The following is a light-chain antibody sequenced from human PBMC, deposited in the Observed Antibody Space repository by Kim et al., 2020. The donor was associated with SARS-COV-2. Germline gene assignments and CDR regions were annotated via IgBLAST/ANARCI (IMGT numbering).Light chain of an antibody. CDR3: SSYAGINTLYV. J-gene: IGLJ1*01. CDR1: SSDVGGYNY. Sequence: SVTISCTGTSSDVGGYNYVSWYQHHPDKAPKVIIYDVIKRPSGVPDRFSGSKSGNSASLTISGLQTEDEADYYCSSYAGINTLYVFGTGTKVTVL. CDR2: DVI. V-gene: IGLV2-11*01.